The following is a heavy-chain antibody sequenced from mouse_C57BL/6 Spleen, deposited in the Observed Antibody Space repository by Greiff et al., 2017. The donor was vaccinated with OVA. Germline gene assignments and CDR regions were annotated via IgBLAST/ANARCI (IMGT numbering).Heavy chain of an antibody. D-gene: IGHD1-1*01. CDR2: ISYDGSN. Sequence: EVKLQESGPGLVKPSQSLSLTCSVTGYSITSGYYWNWIRQFPGNKLEWMGYISYDGSNNYNPSLKNRISITRDTSKNQFFLKLNSVTTEDTATYYCAREGLYYYGSRFDYWGQGTTLTVSS. CDR3: AREGLYYYGSRFDY. J-gene: IGHJ2*01. V-gene: IGHV3-6*01. CDR1: GYSITSGYY.